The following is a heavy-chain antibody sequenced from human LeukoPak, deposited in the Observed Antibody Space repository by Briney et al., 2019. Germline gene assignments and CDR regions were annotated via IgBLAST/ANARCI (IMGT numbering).Heavy chain of an antibody. Sequence: GASVKVSCKASGYSFTNFDINWVRQATVQGLEWMGWMNPNSGNKGYAQKFQGRVTMTMNTSITTAYMELNSLRSEDTAVYYCARGPQWRGDYYYMDVWGRGTTVTVSS. D-gene: IGHD6-19*01. CDR1: GYSFTNFD. CDR3: ARGPQWRGDYYYMDV. CDR2: MNPNSGNK. J-gene: IGHJ6*03. V-gene: IGHV1-8*01.